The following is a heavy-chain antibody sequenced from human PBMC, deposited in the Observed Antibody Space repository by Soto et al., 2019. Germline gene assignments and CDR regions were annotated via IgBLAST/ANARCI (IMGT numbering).Heavy chain of an antibody. V-gene: IGHV3-48*01. J-gene: IGHJ6*03. CDR3: ARDREDIVVVPAAMPPYYYYYMDV. D-gene: IGHD2-2*01. Sequence: EVQLVESGGGLVQPGGSLRLSCAASGFTFSSYSMNWVRQAPGKGLEWVSYISSSSTIYYADSVKGRFTISRDNAKNSLYLQMNSLRAEDTAVYYCARDREDIVVVPAAMPPYYYYYMDVWGKGTTVTVSS. CDR2: ISSSSTI. CDR1: GFTFSSYS.